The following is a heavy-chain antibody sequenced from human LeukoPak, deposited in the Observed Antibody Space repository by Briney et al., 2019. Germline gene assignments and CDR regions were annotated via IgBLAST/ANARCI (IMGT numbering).Heavy chain of an antibody. D-gene: IGHD3-16*01. J-gene: IGHJ3*02. V-gene: IGHV3-7*01. CDR2: IKQDGSEK. Sequence: GGSLRLSCAASGFTFSSYWMSWVRQAPGKGLEWVANIKQDGSEKYYVDSVKGRFTISRDNAKNSLYLQMNSLRAEDAAVYYCARDLAKDAFDIWGQGTMVTVSS. CDR1: GFTFSSYW. CDR3: ARDLAKDAFDI.